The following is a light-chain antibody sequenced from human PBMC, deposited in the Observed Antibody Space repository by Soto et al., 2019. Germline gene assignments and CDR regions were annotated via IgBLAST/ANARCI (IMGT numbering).Light chain of an antibody. CDR1: QSVNSW. CDR3: QQYNGYSTWT. J-gene: IGKJ1*01. CDR2: DAS. Sequence: DIQMTQSPSTVSASVVYGVSITCRASQSVNSWLAWYQQKPGKAPNLLIYDASSLETGVPSRFSGSRSGTEFTLTISSLQPDDFATYYCQQYNGYSTWTFGQGTKVDIK. V-gene: IGKV1-5*01.